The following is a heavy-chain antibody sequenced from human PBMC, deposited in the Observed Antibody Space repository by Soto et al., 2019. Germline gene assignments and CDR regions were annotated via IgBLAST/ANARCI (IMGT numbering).Heavy chain of an antibody. CDR2: ISSSSSTI. CDR3: ARRLRGSSGWYFAFDI. J-gene: IGHJ3*02. CDR1: GFTFSSYS. V-gene: IGHV3-48*01. D-gene: IGHD6-19*01. Sequence: GESLKISCAASGFTFSSYSMNWVRQAPGKGLEWVSYISSSSSTIYYADSVKGRFTISRDNAKNSLYLQMNSLRAEDTAVYYCARRLRGSSGWYFAFDIWGQGTMVTVSS.